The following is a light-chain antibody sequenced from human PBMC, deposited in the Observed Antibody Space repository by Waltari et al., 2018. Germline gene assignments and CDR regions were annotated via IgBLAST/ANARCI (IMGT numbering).Light chain of an antibody. CDR1: SSDVGGYNY. Sequence: QSALTQPRSVSGAPGQAVTIACTGTSSDVGGYNYGSWYPQHPGKAPKLMISDVSKRPYGVPDRFSGSKSGNTASLTISGLQAEDEADYYCCSYAGSYTYVFGTGTKVTVL. CDR3: CSYAGSYTYV. J-gene: IGLJ1*01. CDR2: DVS. V-gene: IGLV2-11*01.